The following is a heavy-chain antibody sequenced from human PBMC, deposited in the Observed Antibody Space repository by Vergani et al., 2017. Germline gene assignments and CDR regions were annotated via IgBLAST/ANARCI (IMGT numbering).Heavy chain of an antibody. CDR2: IYYSVLT. V-gene: IGHV4-39*01. J-gene: IGHJ6*03. D-gene: IGHD2-2*01. CDR1: ADSISSGSYY. CDR3: ASNTGHCSRAGCHKTYYYYFYMDV. Sequence: QLQLQQSGPGLVKPSETLFLTCTVSADSISSGSYYWGWIRQPPGKSLEWIGSIYYSVLTYYNPSLKSRVAISVDTSKTQFALKVTSVTAADTAVYFFASNTGHCSRAGCHKTYYYYFYMDVWGKGTTVTVSS.